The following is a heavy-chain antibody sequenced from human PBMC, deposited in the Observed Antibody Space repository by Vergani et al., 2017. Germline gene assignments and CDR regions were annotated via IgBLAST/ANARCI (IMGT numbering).Heavy chain of an antibody. Sequence: QVQLVESGGGVVQPGRSLRLSCAASGFTFSSYGMHWVRPAPGQGLEWVAVIWYDGSNKYYADSVKGRFTISRDNSKNTLYLQMNSRRAEDTAVYYCACPNKYSSSWYAVYFQHWGQGTLVTVSS. V-gene: IGHV3-33*01. CDR3: ACPNKYSSSWYAVYFQH. CDR1: GFTFSSYG. CDR2: IWYDGSNK. D-gene: IGHD6-13*01. J-gene: IGHJ1*01.